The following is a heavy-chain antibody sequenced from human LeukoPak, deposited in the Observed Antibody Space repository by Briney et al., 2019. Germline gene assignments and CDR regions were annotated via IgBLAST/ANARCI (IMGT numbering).Heavy chain of an antibody. D-gene: IGHD3-10*01. J-gene: IGHJ4*02. V-gene: IGHV3-21*01. CDR1: GFTFSSYS. Sequence: GGSLRLSRAASGFTFSSYSMNWVRQAPGKGLEWVSSISSSSSYIYYADSVKGRFTISRDNAKNSLYLQMNSLRAEDTAVYYCARDRFWFGELENYFDYWGQGTLVTVSS. CDR2: ISSSSSYI. CDR3: ARDRFWFGELENYFDY.